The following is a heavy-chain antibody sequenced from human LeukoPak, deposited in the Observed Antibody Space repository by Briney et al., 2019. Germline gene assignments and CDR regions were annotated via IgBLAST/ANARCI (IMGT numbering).Heavy chain of an antibody. CDR1: GFTFSSYA. Sequence: GGSLRLSCAASGFTFSSYAMSWVRQAPGKGLEWVSSISGSGDSTYYADSVKGRFTISRDNAKNTVYLQMNSLRGEDTGVYYCARDAAGLDYWGQGTLVTVSS. D-gene: IGHD1-14*01. CDR3: ARDAAGLDY. CDR2: ISGSGDST. J-gene: IGHJ4*02. V-gene: IGHV3-23*01.